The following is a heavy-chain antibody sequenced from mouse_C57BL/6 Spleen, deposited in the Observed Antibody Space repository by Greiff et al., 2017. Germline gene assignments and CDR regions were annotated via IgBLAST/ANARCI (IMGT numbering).Heavy chain of an antibody. CDR2: IYPGSGNT. V-gene: IGHV1-84*01. CDR3: ARTGYYGDYYAMDY. Sequence: QVQLQQSGPELVKPGASVKISCKASGYTFPDSYINWVKQRPGQGLEWIGWIYPGSGNTKYNEKFKGKATLSIDTSTSTAYMQLSSLTSEDSAIYFCARTGYYGDYYAMDYWGQGTSVTVSS. D-gene: IGHD2-13*01. J-gene: IGHJ4*01. CDR1: GYTFPDSY.